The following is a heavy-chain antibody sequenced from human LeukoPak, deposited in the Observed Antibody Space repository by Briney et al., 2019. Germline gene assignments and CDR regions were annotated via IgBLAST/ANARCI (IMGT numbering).Heavy chain of an antibody. CDR2: ISWNSGSI. Sequence: PGGSLRLSCAASGFTFSSYSMNWVRQAPGKGLEWVSGISWNSGSIGYADSVKGRFTISRDNAKNSLYLQMNSLRAEDTALYYCAKDIGFRDPGGAGEFDYWGQGTLVTVSS. V-gene: IGHV3-9*01. CDR3: AKDIGFRDPGGAGEFDY. J-gene: IGHJ4*02. D-gene: IGHD3-16*01. CDR1: GFTFSSYS.